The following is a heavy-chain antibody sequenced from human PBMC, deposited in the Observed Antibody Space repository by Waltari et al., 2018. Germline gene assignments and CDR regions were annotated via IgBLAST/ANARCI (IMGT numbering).Heavy chain of an antibody. V-gene: IGHV3-33*01. J-gene: IGHJ4*02. D-gene: IGHD3-22*01. CDR3: ARALEDYYDSSGYCDY. Sequence: VQLVETGRGEVQTGRSLRLTCAASGFTLISTGIHWVTQAPGKGLAWVAVIWYDGSNKYDADSVKGRFTISRDNSKNTLYLQMNSLRAEDTAVYYCARALEDYYDSSGYCDYWGQGTLVTVSS. CDR1: GFTLISTG. CDR2: IWYDGSNK.